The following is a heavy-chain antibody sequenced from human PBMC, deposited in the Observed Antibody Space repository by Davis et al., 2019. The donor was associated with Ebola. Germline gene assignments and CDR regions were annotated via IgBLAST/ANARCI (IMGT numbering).Heavy chain of an antibody. CDR2: IWYDGSNK. CDR1: GFTFSSYG. Sequence: GGSLRLSCAASGFTFSSYGMHWVRQAPGKGLEWVAVIWYDGSNKYYADSVKGRFTISRDNSKNTLYLQMNSLRAEDTAVYYCARTGVPAAIGYYFDYWGQGTLVTVSS. CDR3: ARTGVPAAIGYYFDY. J-gene: IGHJ4*02. D-gene: IGHD2-2*02. V-gene: IGHV3-33*01.